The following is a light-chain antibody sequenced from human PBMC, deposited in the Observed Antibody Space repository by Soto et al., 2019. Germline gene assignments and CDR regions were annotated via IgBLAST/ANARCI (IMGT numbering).Light chain of an antibody. CDR1: QSVSSIY. V-gene: IGKV3-20*01. CDR3: QQYGSSPIT. J-gene: IGKJ5*01. CDR2: ATS. Sequence: EIVLTQSPGTLSLSPGERATLSCRASQSVSSIYLAWYQQKPGQAPSLLIYATSSQATGIPDRFSGSGSGTDFSLTISRLEPEDFAVYYCQQYGSSPITFGQGTRLEIK.